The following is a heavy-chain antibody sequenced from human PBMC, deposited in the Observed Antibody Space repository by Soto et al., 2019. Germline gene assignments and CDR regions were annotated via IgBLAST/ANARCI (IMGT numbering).Heavy chain of an antibody. CDR3: ATVRTSLIYGSGGSCYPTRQADYDYYGMDV. V-gene: IGHV1-69*01. CDR2: IIPIFGTA. J-gene: IGHJ6*02. CDR1: GGTFSSYA. D-gene: IGHD2-15*01. Sequence: QVQLVQSGAEVKKPGSSVKVSCKASGGTFSSYAISWVRQAPGQGLEWMGGIIPIFGTANYAQKFQGRVTITADESARTGYMELNSLRYEDTAVYYCATVRTSLIYGSGGSCYPTRQADYDYYGMDVWGQGTTVTVSS.